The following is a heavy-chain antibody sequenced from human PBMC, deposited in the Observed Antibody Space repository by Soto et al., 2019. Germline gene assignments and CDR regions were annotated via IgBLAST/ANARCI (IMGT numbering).Heavy chain of an antibody. D-gene: IGHD3-3*02. CDR3: ARRPGRPPIRYYDMDG. Sequence: GGSLRLSCAASGFIFSRYGIHWVRHVPCKGLEWVADIWYDGISKHHADSVKGRFTISRDNSKKTLYLQMNNLRAEDTAVYYSARRPGRPPIRYYDMDGFGRLNTLAVSS. CDR2: IWYDGISK. V-gene: IGHV3-33*01. CDR1: GFIFSRYG. J-gene: IGHJ6*02.